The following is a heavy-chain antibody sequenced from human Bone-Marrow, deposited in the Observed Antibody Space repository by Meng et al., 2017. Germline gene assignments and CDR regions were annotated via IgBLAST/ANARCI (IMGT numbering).Heavy chain of an antibody. Sequence: GGSLRLSCAASGFTFDDYGMSWVRQAPGKGLEWVSGINWNGGSTGYADSVKGRFTISRDNSKNTLYLQMDSLRGEDTAIYFCATKAPPGSPASGTFDYWGQGALVTVSS. J-gene: IGHJ4*02. D-gene: IGHD6-13*01. CDR1: GFTFDDYG. CDR3: ATKAPPGSPASGTFDY. V-gene: IGHV3-20*04. CDR2: INWNGGST.